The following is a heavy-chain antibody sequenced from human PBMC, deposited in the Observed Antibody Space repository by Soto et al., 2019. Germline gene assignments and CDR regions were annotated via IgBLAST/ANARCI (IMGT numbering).Heavy chain of an antibody. CDR3: AGVVQTKTRYYYYGMDV. Sequence: SETLSLTCTFSGGSISSYYWSWIRQPAGKGLEWIGRIYTSGSTNYNPSLKSRVTMSVDTSKNQFSLKLSSVTAADTALYYCAGVVQTKTRYYYYGMDVCGEGTTVTVSS. J-gene: IGHJ6*04. CDR2: IYTSGST. D-gene: IGHD2-8*01. CDR1: GGSISSYY. V-gene: IGHV4-4*07.